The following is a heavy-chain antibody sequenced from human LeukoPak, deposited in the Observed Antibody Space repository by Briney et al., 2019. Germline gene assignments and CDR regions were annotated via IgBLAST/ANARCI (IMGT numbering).Heavy chain of an antibody. V-gene: IGHV1-69*04. CDR3: ARDPQWPQNWFDP. J-gene: IGHJ5*02. D-gene: IGHD6-19*01. CDR1: GGTFTRYA. Sequence: ASVKVSCKASGGTFTRYAISWVRQAPGQGPEWMGRIIPILGVTDYSQKFQGRVTITADKSTSTAYMELSSLRSEDTAMYYCARDPQWPQNWFDPWGQGTLVTVSS. CDR2: IIPILGVT.